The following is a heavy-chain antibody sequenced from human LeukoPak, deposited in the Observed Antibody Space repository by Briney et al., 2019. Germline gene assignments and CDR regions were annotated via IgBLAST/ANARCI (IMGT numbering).Heavy chain of an antibody. CDR3: ARVSRVSYHFDY. D-gene: IGHD1-26*01. CDR2: INMDGTTI. V-gene: IGHV3-74*01. J-gene: IGHJ4*02. CDR1: GFTFSTYW. Sequence: GGSLRLSCAASGFTFSTYWMHWVRQSPGKGLVWVSRINMDGTTISYAGSVEGRFTISRDNAKNTLYLQMNSLRAEDTAVYYCARVSRVSYHFDYWGQGALVTVSS.